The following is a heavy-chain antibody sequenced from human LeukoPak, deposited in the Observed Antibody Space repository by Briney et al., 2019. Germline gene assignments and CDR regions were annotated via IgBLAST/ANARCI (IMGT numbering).Heavy chain of an antibody. CDR2: IIPLFAIV. J-gene: IGHJ4*02. V-gene: IGHV1-69*04. CDR1: GGTLSSYD. CDR3: ARADSSGYSLDENFDY. Sequence: SVKVSCKASGGTLSSYDLNWVRQAPGQGLEGRGRIIPLFAIVNYAQNFQRRVTITADKSTNTAYMELSSLRFEDTAFYYCARADSSGYSLDENFDYWGQGTLVTVSS. D-gene: IGHD3-22*01.